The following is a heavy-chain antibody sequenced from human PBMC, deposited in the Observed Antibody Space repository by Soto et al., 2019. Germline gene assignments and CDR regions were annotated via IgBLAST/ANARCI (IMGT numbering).Heavy chain of an antibody. J-gene: IGHJ5*02. V-gene: IGHV3-21*01. D-gene: IGHD1-1*01. Sequence: GGSLRLSCAASGFTFRSFTMNWVRKAQGKGLEWVSTISSNSAYIYYTDALRGRFTISRDNAKNSLHLQMNSLRVEDTAVYYYTRYASRDNSARGWFDPWGPGTLVTVSS. CDR2: ISSNSAYI. CDR1: GFTFRSFT. CDR3: TRYASRDNSARGWFDP.